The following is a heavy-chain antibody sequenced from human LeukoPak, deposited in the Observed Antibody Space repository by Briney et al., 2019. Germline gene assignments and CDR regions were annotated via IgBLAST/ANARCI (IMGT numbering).Heavy chain of an antibody. D-gene: IGHD3-22*01. CDR1: GGSISSSSYY. CDR2: IYYSGST. CDR3: ARGAISYDSSGYPPDY. V-gene: IGHV4-39*07. J-gene: IGHJ4*02. Sequence: SETLSLTCTVSGGSISSSSYYWGWIRQPPGKGLEWLGSIYYSGSTYYNPSLKSRVTISVDTSKNQFSLKLSSVTAADTAVYYCARGAISYDSSGYPPDYWGQGTLVTVSS.